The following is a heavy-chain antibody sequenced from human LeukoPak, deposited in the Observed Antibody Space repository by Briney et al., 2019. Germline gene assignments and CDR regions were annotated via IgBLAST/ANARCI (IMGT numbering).Heavy chain of an antibody. D-gene: IGHD6-19*01. Sequence: KPGGSLRLSCAASGFTFSSYAMSWVRQAPGKGLEWVSAISGSGGSTYYADSVKGRLTISRDNSKNTLYLQMNSLRAEDTAVYYCAKDSFKAVAGSFDYWGQGTLVTVSS. CDR3: AKDSFKAVAGSFDY. CDR1: GFTFSSYA. J-gene: IGHJ4*02. CDR2: ISGSGGST. V-gene: IGHV3-23*01.